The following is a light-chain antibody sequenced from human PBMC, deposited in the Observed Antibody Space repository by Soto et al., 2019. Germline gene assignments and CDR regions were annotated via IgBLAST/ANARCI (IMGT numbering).Light chain of an antibody. Sequence: EIVLTQSPGTLSLSPGERATLSCRASQSVSSSFLAWFQQKPGQAPRLLIYGASSRATGIPDRFSGSGSGTDFTLIISRLEPEDFAVYYCQQYRSSPITFGQGTRLEIK. CDR1: QSVSSSF. J-gene: IGKJ5*01. CDR3: QQYRSSPIT. CDR2: GAS. V-gene: IGKV3-20*01.